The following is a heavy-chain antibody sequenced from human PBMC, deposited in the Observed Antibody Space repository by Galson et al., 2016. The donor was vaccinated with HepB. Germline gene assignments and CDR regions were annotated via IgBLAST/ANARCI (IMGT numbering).Heavy chain of an antibody. CDR1: GFSFSDFA. V-gene: IGHV3-23*01. CDR3: AKESGSAARRGVFDF. J-gene: IGHJ4*02. D-gene: IGHD3-10*01. Sequence: SLRLSCAASGFSFSDFAMSWVRQAPGKGLEWVSGISTSGVNTYYGDSVEGRFTISRDNSKNTLYLRINSLRAEDTATYYCAKESGSAARRGVFDFWGQGTRVTVSS. CDR2: ISTSGVNT.